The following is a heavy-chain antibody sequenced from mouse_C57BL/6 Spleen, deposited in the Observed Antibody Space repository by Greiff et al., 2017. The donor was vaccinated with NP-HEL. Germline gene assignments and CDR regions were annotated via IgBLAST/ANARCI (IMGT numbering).Heavy chain of an antibody. CDR2: ILPGRGST. CDR3: ARAGYYGSGYGFAD. V-gene: IGHV1-9*01. D-gene: IGHD1-1*01. Sequence: QVQLKESGAELMKPGASVKLSCKATGYTSTGYWLVWVKHRPGHGLEWIGEILPGRGSTNYNEKFKGKATFTADISSHTAYMHLSSLSTEDTAIYYCARAGYYGSGYGFADWGQGPLVTVSA. J-gene: IGHJ3*01. CDR1: GYTSTGYW.